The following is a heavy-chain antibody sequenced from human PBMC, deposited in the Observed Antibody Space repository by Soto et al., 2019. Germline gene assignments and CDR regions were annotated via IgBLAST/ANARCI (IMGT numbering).Heavy chain of an antibody. Sequence: SETLSLTCTVSGGSISSGGYYWSWIRQHPGKGLEWIGYIYYSGSTYYNPSLKSRVTISVDTSKNQFSLKLSSVTAADTAVYYCARGDYYDSSGYYRVFDYWGQGTLVTVSS. CDR3: ARGDYYDSSGYYRVFDY. V-gene: IGHV4-31*03. CDR2: IYYSGST. J-gene: IGHJ4*02. D-gene: IGHD3-22*01. CDR1: GGSISSGGYY.